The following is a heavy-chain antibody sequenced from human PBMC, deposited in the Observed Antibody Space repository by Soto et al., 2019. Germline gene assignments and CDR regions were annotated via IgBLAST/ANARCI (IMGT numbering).Heavy chain of an antibody. D-gene: IGHD6-13*01. Sequence: SVKVSCKASGFTFTSSAVQWVRQARGQRLEWIGWIVVGSGNTNYAQKFQERVTITRDMSTSTAYMELSSLRSEDTAVYSCAAGVGSSWEYYYYGMDVWGQGTTVTVSS. CDR2: IVVGSGNT. CDR1: GFTFTSSA. J-gene: IGHJ6*02. CDR3: AAGVGSSWEYYYYGMDV. V-gene: IGHV1-58*01.